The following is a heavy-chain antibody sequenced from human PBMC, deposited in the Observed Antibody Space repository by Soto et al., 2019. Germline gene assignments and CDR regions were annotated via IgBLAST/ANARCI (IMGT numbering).Heavy chain of an antibody. D-gene: IGHD3-10*02. V-gene: IGHV1-2*02. CDR3: ARNMDYYYGRGSGNGHGV. CDR1: GYTITAYY. CDR2: INPKFGDT. J-gene: IGHJ6*02. Sequence: QVQLVQSGAEVKEPGDSVRVSCEASGYTITAYYIHWVRRAPGQGLEWMGWINPKFGDTTYAQDFQGRVSMTRDMSISTVYMELSRLTSDDTAIYYCARNMDYYYGRGSGNGHGVWGQGTTVTVFS.